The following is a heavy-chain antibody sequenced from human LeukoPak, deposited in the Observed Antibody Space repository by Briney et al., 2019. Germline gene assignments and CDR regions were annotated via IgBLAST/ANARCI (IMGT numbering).Heavy chain of an antibody. D-gene: IGHD1-1*01. CDR3: AREWKFDI. V-gene: IGHV3-23*02. J-gene: IGHJ3*02. CDR1: GFTFSSYG. Sequence: GGSLRLSCAASGFTFSSYGMSWVRQATGKGLEWVSAISGSGGSTYYGDCVKGRLTISRDNSKNTLYLQMNSLRAEDTAVYYCAREWKFDIWGQGTMVTVSS. CDR2: ISGSGGST.